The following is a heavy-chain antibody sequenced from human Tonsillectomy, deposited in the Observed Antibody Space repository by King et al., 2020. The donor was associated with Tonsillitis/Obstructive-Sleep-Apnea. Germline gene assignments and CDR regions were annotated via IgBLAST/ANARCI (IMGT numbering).Heavy chain of an antibody. CDR2: IWYDGSDK. D-gene: IGHD3-22*01. CDR3: ARDSDDTGHRFDY. J-gene: IGHJ4*02. V-gene: IGHV3-33*01. Sequence: VQLVESGGGVGQPGKFLRLSCAAAVFAFTSHFMHWGRQAPGKGLEWVAVIWYDGSDKYYADSVKVRLTISRDNSKNTFFLQMNSLRAEDTAIYYCARDSDDTGHRFDYWGQGTLVTVSS. CDR1: VFAFTSHF.